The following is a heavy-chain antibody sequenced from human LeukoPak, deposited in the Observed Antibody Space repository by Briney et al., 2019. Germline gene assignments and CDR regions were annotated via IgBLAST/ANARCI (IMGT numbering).Heavy chain of an antibody. CDR3: ARDRGYVWGSYRFPDY. CDR2: ISAYNGNT. J-gene: IGHJ4*02. CDR1: GYTFTSYG. D-gene: IGHD3-16*02. V-gene: IGHV1-18*01. Sequence: ASVKVSCKASGYTFTSYGISWVRQAPGQGLEWMGWISAYNGNTNYAQKLRGRVTMTTDTSTSTAYMELRSLRSDDTAVYYCARDRGYVWGSYRFPDYWGQGTLVTVSS.